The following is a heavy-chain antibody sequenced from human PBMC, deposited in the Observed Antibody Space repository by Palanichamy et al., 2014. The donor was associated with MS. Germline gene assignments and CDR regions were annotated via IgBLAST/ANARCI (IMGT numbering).Heavy chain of an antibody. D-gene: IGHD2-21*01. J-gene: IGHJ3*02. Sequence: EVQLVEVWGRPGQAGGSLRLSCSASGFTFSHYSMNWVRQAPGKGLEWVSSISSITSYIYYADSVKGRFTISRDNAKNSLYLQMNSLRAEDTAVYYCAREDYSGDAFDIWGQGTMVTVSS. CDR2: ISSITSYI. V-gene: IGHV3-21*01. CDR1: GFTFSHYS. CDR3: AREDYSGDAFDI.